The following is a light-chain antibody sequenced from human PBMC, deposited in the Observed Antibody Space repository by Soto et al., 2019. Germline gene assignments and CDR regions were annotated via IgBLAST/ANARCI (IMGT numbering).Light chain of an antibody. CDR1: QSISSW. V-gene: IGKV1-5*03. CDR2: KAS. Sequence: LQMTPSPSPPSASVGDRVTITFRASQSISSWLAWYQQKPGKAPKLLIYKASSLESGVPSRFSGSGSGTEFTLTISSLQPDDFATYYCQQYNSYSGTFGQGTKVDIK. CDR3: QQYNSYSGT. J-gene: IGKJ1*01.